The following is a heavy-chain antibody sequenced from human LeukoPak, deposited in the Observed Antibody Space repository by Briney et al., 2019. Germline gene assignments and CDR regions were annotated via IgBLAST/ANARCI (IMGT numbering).Heavy chain of an antibody. Sequence: QPGGSLRLSCAASGFTFSSYGMHWVRQAPGKGLEWVSAISGSGGSTYYADSVKGRFTISRDNSKNTLYLQMNSLRAEDTAVYYCAKTTVTTPYNWFDPWGQGTLVTVSS. CDR2: ISGSGGST. CDR3: AKTTVTTPYNWFDP. J-gene: IGHJ5*02. V-gene: IGHV3-23*01. D-gene: IGHD4-11*01. CDR1: GFTFSSYG.